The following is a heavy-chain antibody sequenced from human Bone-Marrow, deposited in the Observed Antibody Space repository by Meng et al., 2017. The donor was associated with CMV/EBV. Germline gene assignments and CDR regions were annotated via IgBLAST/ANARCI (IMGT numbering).Heavy chain of an antibody. Sequence: GESLKISCAASGFTVSSNYMSWVRQAPGKGLEWVSVIHSGGNTYYADSVKGRFSISRDNSKNTLYLQMNSLRAEDTAVYYCARGGRSGLEWLPSGGMDVWGQGITVTVSS. D-gene: IGHD3-3*01. V-gene: IGHV3-66*02. CDR3: ARGGRSGLEWLPSGGMDV. J-gene: IGHJ6*02. CDR1: GFTVSSNY. CDR2: IHSGGNT.